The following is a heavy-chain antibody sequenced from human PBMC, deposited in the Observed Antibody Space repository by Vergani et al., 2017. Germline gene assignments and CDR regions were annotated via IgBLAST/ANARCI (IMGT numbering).Heavy chain of an antibody. CDR2: IYYSGST. D-gene: IGHD6-19*01. CDR1: GGSFSGYY. V-gene: IGHV4-39*01. Sequence: QVQLQESGPGLVKPSETLSLTCTVYGGSFSGYYWGWIRQPPGKGLEWIGSIYYSGSTYYNPSLKSRVTISVDTSKNQFSLKLSSVTAADTAVYYCARPVAVAGTSWFDPWGQGTLVTVSS. CDR3: ARPVAVAGTSWFDP. J-gene: IGHJ5*02.